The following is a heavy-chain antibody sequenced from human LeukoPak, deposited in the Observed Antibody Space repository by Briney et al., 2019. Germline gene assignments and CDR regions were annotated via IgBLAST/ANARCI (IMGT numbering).Heavy chain of an antibody. CDR1: GFTFSSYS. Sequence: PGGSLRLSCAASGFTFSSYSMNWVRQAPGKGLEWVSSISSSSSYIYYADSVKGRFTISRDNAKNSLYLQMNSLRAEDTAVYYCARDPVAAAGFDYWGQGTLVTVSS. D-gene: IGHD6-13*01. CDR3: ARDPVAAAGFDY. CDR2: ISSSSSYI. J-gene: IGHJ4*02. V-gene: IGHV3-21*01.